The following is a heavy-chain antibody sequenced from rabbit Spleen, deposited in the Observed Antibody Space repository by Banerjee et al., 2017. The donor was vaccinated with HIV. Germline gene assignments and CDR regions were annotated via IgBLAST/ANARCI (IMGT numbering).Heavy chain of an antibody. CDR3: ARDLTDIIGWNFGW. J-gene: IGHJ4*01. D-gene: IGHD1-1*01. V-gene: IGHV1S45*01. CDR1: GFSFSSSYY. CDR2: IYTGSSGST. Sequence: QEQLEESGGDLVKPEGSLTLTCTASGFSFSSSYYIYWVRQAPGKGLEWIGCIYTGSSGSTYYASWAKGRFTISKTSSTTVPLQMTSLTAADTATYFCARDLTDIIGWNFGWWGPGTLVTVS.